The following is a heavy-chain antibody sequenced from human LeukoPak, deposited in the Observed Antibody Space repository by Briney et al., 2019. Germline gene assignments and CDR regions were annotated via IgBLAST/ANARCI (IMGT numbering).Heavy chain of an antibody. CDR2: IYPGDSDT. CDR3: ARPRLGGRFLEWLGAFDI. Sequence: GESLKISCKGSGYSFTSYWIGWVRQMPGKGLEWMGIIYPGDSDTRYSPSFQGQVTISADKSISTAYLQWSSLKASDTAMYYCARPRLGGRFLEWLGAFDIWGQGTMVTVSS. D-gene: IGHD3-3*01. J-gene: IGHJ3*02. CDR1: GYSFTSYW. V-gene: IGHV5-51*01.